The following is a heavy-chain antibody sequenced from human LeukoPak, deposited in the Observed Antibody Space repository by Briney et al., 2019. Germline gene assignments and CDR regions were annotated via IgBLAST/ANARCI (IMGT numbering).Heavy chain of an antibody. CDR1: GYTFTVYY. D-gene: IGHD6-6*01. V-gene: IGHV1-18*04. CDR2: ISAYNDNT. Sequence: ASVKVSCKASGYTFTVYYMHWVRQAPGQGLEWMGWISAYNDNTNYAQKLQGRVTMTTDTSTSTAYMELRSLRSDDTAVYYWARDVPEQLVPYYYMDVWGKGTTVTVSS. J-gene: IGHJ6*03. CDR3: ARDVPEQLVPYYYMDV.